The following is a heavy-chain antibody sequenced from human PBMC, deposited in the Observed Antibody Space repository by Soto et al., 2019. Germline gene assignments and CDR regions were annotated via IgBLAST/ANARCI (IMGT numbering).Heavy chain of an antibody. V-gene: IGHV3-21*01. CDR3: ARDGSLXAEYRPIYSGYDLPFDY. Sequence: GGSLRLSCAASGFTFSSYSMNWVRQAPGKGLEWVSSISSSSSYIYYADSVKGRFTISRDNAKNSLYLQMNSLRAEDTAVYYCARDGSLXAEYRPIYSGYDLPFDYWGQGTLVTVSS. CDR1: GFTFSSYS. CDR2: ISSSSSYI. J-gene: IGHJ4*02. D-gene: IGHD5-12*01.